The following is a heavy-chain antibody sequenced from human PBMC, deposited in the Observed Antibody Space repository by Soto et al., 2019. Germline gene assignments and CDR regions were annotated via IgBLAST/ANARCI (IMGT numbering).Heavy chain of an antibody. V-gene: IGHV3-30*03. D-gene: IGHD6-19*01. CDR3: ATDPKLHSSGWVGPDS. Sequence: QVQLVESGGGVVQPGRSLRLSCAAAGFTFSSYGMHWVRQAPGKGLEWVAVISHDGSNKYYADSVKGRFTISRDNSKNTLYLQMNSLRAEDTAVYYCATDPKLHSSGWVGPDSWGQGTLVTVSS. CDR1: GFTFSSYG. CDR2: ISHDGSNK. J-gene: IGHJ4*02.